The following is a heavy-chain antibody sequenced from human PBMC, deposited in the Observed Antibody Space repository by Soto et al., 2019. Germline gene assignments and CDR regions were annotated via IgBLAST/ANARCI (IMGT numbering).Heavy chain of an antibody. J-gene: IGHJ1*01. D-gene: IGHD6-13*01. CDR1: GDSISTKSYY. V-gene: IGHV4-39*02. CDR2: IYYSGAT. Sequence: SETLSLTCDVPGDSISTKSYYWGWIRPPPGMGLEWIAGIYYSGATYYNPSLQSRVIISVDTSNNRFSLPLSSLTAADTAVYFCQGLAYSWYLHTWGPGALVTASS. CDR3: QGLAYSWYLHT.